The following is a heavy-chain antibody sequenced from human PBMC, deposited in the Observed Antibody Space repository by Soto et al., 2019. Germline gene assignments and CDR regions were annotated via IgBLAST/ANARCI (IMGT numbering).Heavy chain of an antibody. D-gene: IGHD2-15*01. Sequence: PGESLKISCKGSGYSFTSYWISCVRQMPGKGLEWMGRIDPSDSYTNYSPSFQGHVTISADKSISTAYLQWSSLKASDTAMYYCARHSVVPERANYCSGGSCYSWDDYYYGLEVWGQGTTVTVSS. CDR2: IDPSDSYT. V-gene: IGHV5-10-1*01. CDR3: ARHSVVPERANYCSGGSCYSWDDYYYGLEV. J-gene: IGHJ6*02. CDR1: GYSFTSYW.